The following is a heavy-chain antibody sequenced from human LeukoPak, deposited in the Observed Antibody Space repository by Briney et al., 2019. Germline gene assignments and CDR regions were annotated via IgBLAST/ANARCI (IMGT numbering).Heavy chain of an antibody. D-gene: IGHD4-17*01. CDR3: ATSPYAHYYYYYMDV. V-gene: IGHV4-4*09. CDR2: IYTSGST. Sequence: SETLSLTCTVSVGSISDSYWSWIRPPPGKGLEWIGYIYTSGSTNYNPSLKSRVTISVDTSKNQFSLKLSSVTAADTAVYYCATSPYAHYYYYYMDVWGKGTTVTVSS. CDR1: VGSISDSY. J-gene: IGHJ6*03.